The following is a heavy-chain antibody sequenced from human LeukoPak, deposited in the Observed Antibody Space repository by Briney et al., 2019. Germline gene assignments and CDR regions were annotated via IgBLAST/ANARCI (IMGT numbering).Heavy chain of an antibody. J-gene: IGHJ6*02. CDR2: IYTSGST. V-gene: IGHV4-4*07. CDR3: ARRPATEDYYYGMDV. CDR1: GGSISSYY. D-gene: IGHD2-15*01. Sequence: TSETLSLTCTVSGGSISSYYWSWIRQPAGKGLEWIGRIYTSGSTNYNPSLKSRVTMSVDTSKNQFSLKLSSVTAADTAVYYCARRPATEDYYYGMDVWGQGTTVTVSS.